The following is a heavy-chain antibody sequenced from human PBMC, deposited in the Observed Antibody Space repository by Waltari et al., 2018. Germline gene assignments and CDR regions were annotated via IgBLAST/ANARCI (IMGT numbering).Heavy chain of an antibody. CDR2: IYPGDSDT. Sequence: EVQLVQSGAEVKKPGESLKISCKGSGYSFTSYWIGWVRQMPGKGLEWMGFIYPGDSDTRYSPSFQGQVTISADKSISTAYLQWSSLKASDTAMYYCARGGTYYYDSSGYYDYFDYWGQGTLVTVSS. V-gene: IGHV5-51*01. CDR3: ARGGTYYYDSSGYYDYFDY. CDR1: GYSFTSYW. D-gene: IGHD3-22*01. J-gene: IGHJ4*02.